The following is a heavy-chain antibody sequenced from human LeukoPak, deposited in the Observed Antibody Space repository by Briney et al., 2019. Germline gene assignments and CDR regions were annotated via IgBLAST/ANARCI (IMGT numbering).Heavy chain of an antibody. CDR3: ARVNSYGSYFDY. Sequence: ASVKVSCKASGGTFSSYAISWVRQAPGQGLEWMGGIIPIFGTANYAQKFQGRVTITADESTSTAYMELSSLRSEDTAVYYCARVNSYGSYFDYWGQGTLVTVSS. CDR2: IIPIFGTA. V-gene: IGHV1-69*01. D-gene: IGHD5-18*01. CDR1: GGTFSSYA. J-gene: IGHJ4*02.